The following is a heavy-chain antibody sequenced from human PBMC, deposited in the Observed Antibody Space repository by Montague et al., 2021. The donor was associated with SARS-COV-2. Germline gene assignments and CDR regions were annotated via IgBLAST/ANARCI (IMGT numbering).Heavy chain of an antibody. Sequence: SETLSLTCTVSGGSISSYYWSWIRQPPGKGLEWIGYIYFSGSTDYNPALKSRVTTSVGTYKNQFSLRLSSLTAADTAVYYCARHGRFSVIVNTPRGSFDIWGPGTMVTVSS. D-gene: IGHD3-22*01. CDR3: ARHGRFSVIVNTPRGSFDI. J-gene: IGHJ3*02. CDR2: IYFSGST. CDR1: GGSISSYY. V-gene: IGHV4-59*08.